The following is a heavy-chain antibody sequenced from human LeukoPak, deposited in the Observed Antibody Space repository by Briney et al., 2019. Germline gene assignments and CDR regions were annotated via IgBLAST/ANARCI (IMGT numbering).Heavy chain of an antibody. CDR3: TRGSSSGWYWTYYFDY. J-gene: IGHJ4*02. V-gene: IGHV3-49*04. Sequence: PGRSLRLSCTASGFTFGDYAMSWVRQAPGRGLEWVGFIRSKAYGGTTEYAASVKGRFTISRDDSKSIAYLQMNSLKTEDTAVYYCTRGSSSGWYWTYYFDYWGQGTLVTVSS. D-gene: IGHD6-19*01. CDR2: IRSKAYGGTT. CDR1: GFTFGDYA.